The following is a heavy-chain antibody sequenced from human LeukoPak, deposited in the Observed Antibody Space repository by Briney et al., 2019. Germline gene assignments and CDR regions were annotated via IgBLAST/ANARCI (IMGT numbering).Heavy chain of an antibody. CDR2: INHSGST. Sequence: PSETLSLTCAVYGGSFSGYYWSWLRQPPGKGLEWIGEINHSGSTNYNPSLKSRVTISVDTSKNQFSLKLSSVTAADTAVYYCARGYYDILTGYNWFDPWGQGTLVTVSS. CDR3: ARGYYDILTGYNWFDP. J-gene: IGHJ5*02. V-gene: IGHV4-34*01. CDR1: GGSFSGYY. D-gene: IGHD3-9*01.